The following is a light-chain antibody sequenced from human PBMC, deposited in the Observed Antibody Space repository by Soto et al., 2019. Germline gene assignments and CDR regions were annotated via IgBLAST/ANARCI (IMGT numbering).Light chain of an antibody. CDR1: QSVTSTH. Sequence: EIVLTQSPGTLSLSPGERATLSCRASQSVTSTHLAWYQPKPGQAPRLLIYAASSRATGIPDRFSGSGSGTGFTLTISRLEPEDFAVYYCQQYGSSPWTFGQGTKVEIK. CDR3: QQYGSSPWT. V-gene: IGKV3-20*01. J-gene: IGKJ1*01. CDR2: AAS.